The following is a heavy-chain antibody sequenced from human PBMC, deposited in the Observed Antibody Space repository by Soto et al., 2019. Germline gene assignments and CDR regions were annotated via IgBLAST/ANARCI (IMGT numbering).Heavy chain of an antibody. CDR2: ITYDGNNK. Sequence: QVQLVESGGGVVQPGGSLRLSCAASGFTFSTYGMDWVRQAPGKGLEWVGVITYDGNNKYYGDSVKGRFTISRDNSKSTLYLQMNSLRAEDTAVYYCATQNDGGDDYWGQGTLVTVSS. D-gene: IGHD2-21*01. CDR1: GFTFSTYG. V-gene: IGHV3-30*03. J-gene: IGHJ4*02. CDR3: ATQNDGGDDY.